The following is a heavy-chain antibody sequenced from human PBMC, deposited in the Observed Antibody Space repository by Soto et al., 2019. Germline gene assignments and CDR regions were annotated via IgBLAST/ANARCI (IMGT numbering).Heavy chain of an antibody. CDR2: ISGSGGST. V-gene: IGHV3-23*01. J-gene: IGHJ6*02. CDR3: AKDAQVWWLEYYYGMDV. Sequence: GGSLRLSCAASGFTFSSYAMSWVRQAPGKGLEWVSAISGSGGSTYYADSVKGRFTISRDNSKNTLYLQMNSLRAEDTAVYYCAKDAQVWWLEYYYGMDVWGQGTTVTVSS. CDR1: GFTFSSYA. D-gene: IGHD2-21*01.